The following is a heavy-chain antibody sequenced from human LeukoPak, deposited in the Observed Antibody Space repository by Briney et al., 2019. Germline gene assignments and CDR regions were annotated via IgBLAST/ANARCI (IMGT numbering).Heavy chain of an antibody. V-gene: IGHV3-23*01. J-gene: IGHJ4*02. CDR3: PRQSYASGWNPFDY. D-gene: IGHD6-19*01. CDR1: GFTFSNYA. Sequence: GGSLRLSCAASGFTFSNYAMSWVRQAPGKGLEWVSTISSGGVTTYYGDSAKGRFTISRDNSKNTLYLQMNSLRAEDTAVYYCPRQSYASGWNPFDYWGQGILVTVSS. CDR2: ISSGGVTT.